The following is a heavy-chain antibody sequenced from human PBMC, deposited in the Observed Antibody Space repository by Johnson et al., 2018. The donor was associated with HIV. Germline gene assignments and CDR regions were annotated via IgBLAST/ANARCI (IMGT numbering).Heavy chain of an antibody. Sequence: VQLVESGGGVVQPGRSLRLSCAASGFTFSNAWMSWVRQAPGKGLEWVGRIKSKTDGGTTDYAAPVNGRFTISRDDSKNTLYLQMNSLKTEDTAVYYCTTGHYYDSSGDAFDIWGQGTMVTVSS. D-gene: IGHD3-22*01. CDR2: IKSKTDGGTT. CDR1: GFTFSNAW. CDR3: TTGHYYDSSGDAFDI. J-gene: IGHJ3*02. V-gene: IGHV3-15*01.